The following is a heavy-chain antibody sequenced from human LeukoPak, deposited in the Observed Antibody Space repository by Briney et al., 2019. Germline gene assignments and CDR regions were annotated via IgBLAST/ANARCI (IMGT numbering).Heavy chain of an antibody. J-gene: IGHJ4*02. V-gene: IGHV3-7*03. Sequence: GSLRLSCAASGFPFNAYWMTWVRQAPGKGLEWAANIRQDGDTKYYVDSVKGRFTISRDNAMNSLYLQMNSLRAEDTAIYYCARSLPYGTTWYGRSDFWGQGTLVTVSS. CDR3: ARSLPYGTTWYGRSDF. CDR2: IRQDGDTK. CDR1: GFPFNAYW. D-gene: IGHD6-13*01.